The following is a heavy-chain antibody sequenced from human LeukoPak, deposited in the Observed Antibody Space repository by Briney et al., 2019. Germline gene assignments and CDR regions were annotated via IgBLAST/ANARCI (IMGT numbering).Heavy chain of an antibody. CDR3: AKVSYYDSSGYLDY. CDR1: GFTFSSYA. V-gene: IGHV3-23*01. Sequence: GGSLRLSCAASGFTFSSYAMSWVRQAPGKGLEWVSAISGSGGSTYYADSAKGRFTISRDNSKNTLYLQMNSLRAEDTAVYYCAKVSYYDSSGYLDYWGQGTLVTVSS. D-gene: IGHD3-22*01. CDR2: ISGSGGST. J-gene: IGHJ4*02.